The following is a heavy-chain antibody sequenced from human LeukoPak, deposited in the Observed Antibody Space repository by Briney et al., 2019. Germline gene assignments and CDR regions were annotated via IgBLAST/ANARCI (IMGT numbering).Heavy chain of an antibody. CDR3: ARTGVGYGDQPIDY. J-gene: IGHJ4*02. CDR2: IYYSGST. D-gene: IGHD4-17*01. V-gene: IGHV4-59*08. CDR1: GGSISSYY. Sequence: SETLSLTCTVSGGSISSYYWSWIRQPPGKGLEWIGYIYYSGSTNYNPSLKSRVTKSVDTSKNQFSLKLSSVTAADTAVYYCARTGVGYGDQPIDYWGQGTLVTVSS.